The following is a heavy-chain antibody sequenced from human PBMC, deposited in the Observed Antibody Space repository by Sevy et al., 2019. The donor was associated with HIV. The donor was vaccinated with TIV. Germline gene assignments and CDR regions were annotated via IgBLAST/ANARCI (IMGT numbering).Heavy chain of an antibody. CDR2: LSFGCGKI. J-gene: IGHJ4*02. V-gene: IGHV3-23*01. CDR1: GFNFNIYS. D-gene: IGHD2-8*01. CDR3: AGEGCTRPHDY. Sequence: GGSLRLSCAVSGFNFNIYSMSWVRQAPGKGLEWVSTLSFGCGKINYADSVKGRFIISRDDSKNTLYLQMNSLRAEDTAVYLCAGEGCTRPHDYWGQGTLVTVSS.